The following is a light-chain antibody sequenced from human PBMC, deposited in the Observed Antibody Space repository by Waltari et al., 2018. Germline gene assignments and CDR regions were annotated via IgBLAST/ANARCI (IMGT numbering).Light chain of an antibody. J-gene: IGKJ2*01. CDR2: SAS. CDR3: QQCAGSPYT. V-gene: IGKV3-20*01. CDR1: QSVSTNC. Sequence: EIVLTQSPATLSLSPGERATLSCRASQSVSTNCLAWYRQKPGQAPRRLIYSASTRMGGVPDRFSGSGSGADFTLTISSLEAEDVAVYYCQQCAGSPYTFGQGTKLEIK.